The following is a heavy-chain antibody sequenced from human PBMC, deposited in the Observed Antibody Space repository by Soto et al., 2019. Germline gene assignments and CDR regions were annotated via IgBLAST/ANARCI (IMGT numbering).Heavy chain of an antibody. V-gene: IGHV4-59*13. D-gene: IGHD6-13*01. CDR1: GASISGYC. CDR2: IYYSGNT. CDR3: AGMITATGTEYFDL. J-gene: IGHJ2*01. Sequence: QVQLQESGPGLVKPSETLSLTCTVSGASISGYCWNWIRQPPGEGLEWIGYIYYSGNTNYNSFLKSRVTMSVDTSKNQFSLNLTSVTPADTAVYYCAGMITATGTEYFDLWGRGALVTVSS.